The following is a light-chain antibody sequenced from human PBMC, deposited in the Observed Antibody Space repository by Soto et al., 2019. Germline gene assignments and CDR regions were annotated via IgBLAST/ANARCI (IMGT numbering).Light chain of an antibody. Sequence: QSVLTQPPSASGTPGQRVTISCSGSTSNIGSNIVNWYQKFPGTAPKLLIFSTHQRPSGVPDRFSGSKSGTSASLAISGLQSEDEGDYYCAAWDDSLNAVVFGGGTKLTVL. J-gene: IGLJ2*01. CDR1: TSNIGSNI. CDR3: AAWDDSLNAVV. CDR2: STH. V-gene: IGLV1-44*01.